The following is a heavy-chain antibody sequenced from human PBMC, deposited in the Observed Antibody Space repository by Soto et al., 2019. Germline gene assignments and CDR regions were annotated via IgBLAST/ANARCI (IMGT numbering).Heavy chain of an antibody. V-gene: IGHV6-1*01. CDR3: ARLIGNSWLDS. CDR2: TGYTSKWYN. D-gene: IGHD2-8*01. Sequence: PSQTLSLTCAISGDSISTNNVAWNWIRQSPSGGLEWLGRTGYTSKWYNDYAVSVKSRITINPDTSNNQLSLQLNSVTPDDTAVYYCARLIGNSWLDSWGQGTLVTVSS. J-gene: IGHJ5*01. CDR1: GDSISTNNVA.